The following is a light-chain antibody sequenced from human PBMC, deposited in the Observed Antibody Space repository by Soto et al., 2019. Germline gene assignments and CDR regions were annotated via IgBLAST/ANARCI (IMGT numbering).Light chain of an antibody. CDR2: GAS. J-gene: IGKJ5*01. CDR1: QTVGNNY. V-gene: IGKV3-20*01. Sequence: EIVLTQSPGTLSLSPGESATLSCRASQTVGNNYLGWYQQRPGQAPRLLIYGASSRATGIPDRFSGSGSGTDFTLTISRLEPEDFAVYYCQQYGSSPPITFGPGTRLTIK. CDR3: QQYGSSPPIT.